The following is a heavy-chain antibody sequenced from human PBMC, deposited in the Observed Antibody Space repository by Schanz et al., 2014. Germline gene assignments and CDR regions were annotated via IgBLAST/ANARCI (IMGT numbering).Heavy chain of an antibody. Sequence: QVQLVQSGAEVKKPGASVRVSCKASGYTFTTYAMSWVRQAPGQGLEWVGWISGYTGNTKYGQKVQGRVTMTADTATNTAYMELRSLRSDDTAVYYCAKAEYDILSDSYCMLDPWGQGTLVTVSS. CDR2: ISGYTGNT. CDR1: GYTFTTYA. D-gene: IGHD3-9*01. CDR3: AKAEYDILSDSYCMLDP. V-gene: IGHV1-18*01. J-gene: IGHJ5*02.